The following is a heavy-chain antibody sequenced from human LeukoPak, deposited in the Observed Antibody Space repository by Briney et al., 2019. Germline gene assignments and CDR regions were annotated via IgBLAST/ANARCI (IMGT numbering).Heavy chain of an antibody. J-gene: IGHJ4*02. Sequence: GGSLRVSCAASGFTVNSNYMSWVRQALGKGLEWVSVIYSGGSTYYADFVKGRFTISRDNSKNTLYLQMNSLRAEDTAVYYCARSYCGGDCYSEYYFDYWGQGTLVTVSS. V-gene: IGHV3-66*02. CDR3: ARSYCGGDCYSEYYFDY. CDR1: GFTVNSNY. CDR2: IYSGGST. D-gene: IGHD2-21*02.